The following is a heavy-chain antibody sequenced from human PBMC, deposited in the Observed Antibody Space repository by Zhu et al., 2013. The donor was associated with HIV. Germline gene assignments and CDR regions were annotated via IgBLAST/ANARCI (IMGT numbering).Heavy chain of an antibody. CDR2: INPSGGST. J-gene: IGHJ6*02. CDR3: ASNSLGEYSSSSKLYYYGMDV. D-gene: IGHD6-6*01. V-gene: IGHV1-46*01. CDR1: GYTFTSYY. Sequence: QVQLVQSGAEVKKPGASVKVSCKASGYTFTSYYMHWVRQAPGQGLEWMGIINPSGGSTSYAQKFQGRVTMTRDTSTSTVYMELSSLRSEDTAVYYCASNSLGEYSSSSKLYYYGMDVWGQGTTVTVSS.